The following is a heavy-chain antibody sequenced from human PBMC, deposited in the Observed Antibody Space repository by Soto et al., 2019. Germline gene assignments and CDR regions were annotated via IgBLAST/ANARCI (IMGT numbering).Heavy chain of an antibody. CDR3: APQEVGGSYVYTFDP. CDR2: IYYSGST. Sequence: QLQLQESGPGLVKPSETLSLTCTVSGGSIRSSSYYWGWIRQPPGKGLEWIGSIYYSGSTYYNPSLKSRVTISVDASKNHFSLKLSSVTAAHTAVYYCAPQEVGGSYVYTFDPWGQGTLVTVSS. V-gene: IGHV4-39*02. J-gene: IGHJ5*02. CDR1: GGSIRSSSYY. D-gene: IGHD1-26*01.